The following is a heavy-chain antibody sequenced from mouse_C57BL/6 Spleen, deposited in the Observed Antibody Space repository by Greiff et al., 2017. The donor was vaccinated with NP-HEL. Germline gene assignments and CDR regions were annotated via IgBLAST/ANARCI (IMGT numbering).Heavy chain of an antibody. CDR1: GYTFTDYY. CDR2: INPNNGGT. V-gene: IGHV1-26*01. Sequence: EVQLQQSGPELVKPGASVKISCKASGYTFTDYYMNWVKQSHGKSLEWIGDINPNNGGTSYNQKFKGKATLTVDKSSSTAYMELRSLTSEDSAVYYCARSSGVHFDYWGQGTTLTVSS. CDR3: ARSSGVHFDY. J-gene: IGHJ2*01. D-gene: IGHD4-1*01.